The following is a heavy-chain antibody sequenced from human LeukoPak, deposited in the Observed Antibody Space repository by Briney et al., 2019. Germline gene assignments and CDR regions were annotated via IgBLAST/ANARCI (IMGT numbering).Heavy chain of an antibody. CDR2: IYSGCST. Sequence: GGSLRLSCAASGFTISSNYMSWVRKAPGKGLELDSVIYSGCSTYSADSLKRRFTISRDNSKNTLYLHMNSLRAEDTAVYYCARDLSYYASSGYTPHYYYGMDVWGQGTTVTVSS. V-gene: IGHV3-53*01. J-gene: IGHJ6*02. CDR3: ARDLSYYASSGYTPHYYYGMDV. D-gene: IGHD3-22*01. CDR1: GFTISSNY.